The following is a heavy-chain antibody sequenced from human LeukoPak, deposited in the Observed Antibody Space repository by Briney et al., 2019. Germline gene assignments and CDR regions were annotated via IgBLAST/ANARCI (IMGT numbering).Heavy chain of an antibody. V-gene: IGHV1-18*01. CDR1: GYTFTSYG. Sequence: ASVKVSCKASGYTFTSYGISWVRQAPGQGLEWMGWISAYNGNTNYAQKLQGRVTMTTDTSTSTAYMELRSLRSDDTAVYYCARFTSTYDFWSGFDYWGQGTLVTVSS. CDR2: ISAYNGNT. D-gene: IGHD3-3*01. CDR3: ARFTSTYDFWSGFDY. J-gene: IGHJ4*02.